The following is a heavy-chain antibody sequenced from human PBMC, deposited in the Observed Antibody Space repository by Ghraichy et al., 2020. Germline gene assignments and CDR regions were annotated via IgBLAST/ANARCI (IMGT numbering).Heavy chain of an antibody. V-gene: IGHV4-38-2*02. Sequence: SETLSLTCTVSGYSISSGYYWGWIRQPPGKGLEWIGSIYHSGSTYYIPSLKSRVTISVDTSKNQFSLKLSSVTAADTAVYYCARGFRAVAGTSYFDYWGQGTLVTVSS. CDR2: IYHSGST. D-gene: IGHD6-19*01. CDR1: GYSISSGYY. J-gene: IGHJ4*02. CDR3: ARGFRAVAGTSYFDY.